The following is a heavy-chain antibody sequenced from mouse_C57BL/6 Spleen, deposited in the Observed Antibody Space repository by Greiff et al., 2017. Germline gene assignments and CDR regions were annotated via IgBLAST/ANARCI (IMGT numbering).Heavy chain of an antibody. V-gene: IGHV5-6*01. Sequence: EVMLVESGGDLVKPGGSLKLSCAASGFTFSSYGMSWVRQTPDKRLEWVATISSGGSYTYYPDSVKGRFTISRDNAKNTLYLQMSSLKSEDTAMYYCARPGEEGYFGVWGTGTTVTVSS. CDR1: GFTFSSYG. CDR3: ARPGEEGYFGV. J-gene: IGHJ1*03. CDR2: ISSGGSYT.